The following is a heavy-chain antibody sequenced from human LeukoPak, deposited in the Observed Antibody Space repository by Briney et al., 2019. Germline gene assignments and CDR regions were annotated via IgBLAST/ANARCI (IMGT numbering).Heavy chain of an antibody. Sequence: KPSETLSLTCTVSGGSISSSSHYWGWIRRPPGKGLEFIGNIYETGSTYYNPSLKSRVTIFVDTSKNQFSLRLSSVTAADTALYYCARRYSSSPFNYFDPWGQGTLVTVSS. CDR1: GGSISSSSHY. J-gene: IGHJ5*02. CDR2: IYETGST. CDR3: ARRYSSSPFNYFDP. V-gene: IGHV4-39*01. D-gene: IGHD6-6*01.